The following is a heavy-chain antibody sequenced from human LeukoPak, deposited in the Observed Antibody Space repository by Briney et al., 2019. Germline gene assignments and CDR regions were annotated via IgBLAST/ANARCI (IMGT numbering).Heavy chain of an antibody. V-gene: IGHV4-39*01. D-gene: IGHD3-9*01. Sequence: GSLRLSCAASGFTFNTYSINWVRQPPGKGLEFIGTIYYSGSTYYNPSLKSRVTISLDTSKSQFSLKLSSVTAADTAVYYCARHRYLGDYYYYYMDVWGKGTTVTISS. CDR3: ARHRYLGDYYYYYMDV. CDR2: IYYSGST. CDR1: GFTFNTYSIN. J-gene: IGHJ6*03.